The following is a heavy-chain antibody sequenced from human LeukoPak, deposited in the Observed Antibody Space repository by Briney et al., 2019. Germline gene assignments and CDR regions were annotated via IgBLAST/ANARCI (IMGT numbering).Heavy chain of an antibody. V-gene: IGHV3-23*01. CDR1: GFTFSSYA. D-gene: IGHD4-17*01. Sequence: VGSLRLSCAASGFTFSSYAMSWVRQAPGKGLEWVSAISGSGGSTYYADSVKGRFTISRDNSKNTLYLQMNSLRAEDTAVYYCAKDYSTVTTWGRFICDYWGQGTLVTVSS. CDR2: ISGSGGST. CDR3: AKDYSTVTTWGRFICDY. J-gene: IGHJ4*02.